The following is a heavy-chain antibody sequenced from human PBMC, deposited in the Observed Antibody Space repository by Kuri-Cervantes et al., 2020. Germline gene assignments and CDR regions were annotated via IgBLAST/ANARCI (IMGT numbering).Heavy chain of an antibody. CDR2: IYHSGST. D-gene: IGHD7-27*01. CDR3: ARTPGDLVHDY. Sequence: SETLSLTCTVSGGSISSYYWSWIRQPPGKGLEWIGYIYHSGSTNYNPSLKSRVTISVDTSKNQFSLKLSSVTAADTAVYYCARTPGDLVHDYWGQGTLVTVSS. V-gene: IGHV4-59*01. J-gene: IGHJ4*02. CDR1: GGSISSYY.